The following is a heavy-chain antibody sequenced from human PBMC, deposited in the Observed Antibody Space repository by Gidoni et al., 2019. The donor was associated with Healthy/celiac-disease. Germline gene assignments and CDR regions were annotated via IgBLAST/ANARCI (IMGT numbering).Heavy chain of an antibody. CDR2: ISGSGGST. J-gene: IGHJ4*02. CDR3: AKGSSGWYYYFDY. CDR1: GFTFSRYA. D-gene: IGHD6-19*01. Sequence: EVQLLESGGGLVQPGGSLSLSCAASGFTFSRYAMSGVRQAPGKGLEWVSAISGSGGSTYYADSVKGRFTISRDNSKNTLYLQMNSLRAEDTAVYYCAKGSSGWYYYFDYWGQGTLVTVSS. V-gene: IGHV3-23*01.